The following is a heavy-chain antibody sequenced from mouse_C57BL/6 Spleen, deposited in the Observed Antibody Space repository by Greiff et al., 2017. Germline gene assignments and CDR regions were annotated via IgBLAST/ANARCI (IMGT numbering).Heavy chain of an antibody. V-gene: IGHV5-4*03. Sequence: DVMLVESGGGLVKPGGSLKLSCAASGFTFSSYAMSWVRQTPEKRLEWVATISDGGSYTYYPDNVKGRFTISRDNAKNNLYLQMSHLKSEDTAMYYCARGGFYGNYAMDYWGQGTSVTVSS. CDR2: ISDGGSYT. CDR1: GFTFSSYA. D-gene: IGHD2-1*01. CDR3: ARGGFYGNYAMDY. J-gene: IGHJ4*01.